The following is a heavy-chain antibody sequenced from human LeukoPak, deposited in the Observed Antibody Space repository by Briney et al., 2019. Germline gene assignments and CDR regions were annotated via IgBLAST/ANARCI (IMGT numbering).Heavy chain of an antibody. CDR2: ISSSSSYT. CDR3: ARDCSSTSCHDY. Sequence: GGSLRLSCAASGFTFSSYSMNWVRQAPGKGLEWVSSISSSSSYTYYADSVKVRFTISRDNAMNSLYLQMNSLRAEDTAVYYCARDCSSTSCHDYWGQGTLVTVSS. J-gene: IGHJ4*02. CDR1: GFTFSSYS. V-gene: IGHV3-21*01. D-gene: IGHD2-2*01.